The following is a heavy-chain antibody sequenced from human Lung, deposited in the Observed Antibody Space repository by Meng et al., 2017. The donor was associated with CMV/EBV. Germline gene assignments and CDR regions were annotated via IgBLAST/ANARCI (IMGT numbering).Heavy chain of an antibody. V-gene: IGHV3-23*01. D-gene: IGHD6-13*01. CDR2: ITASGGST. J-gene: IGHJ4*02. Sequence: GESLKISCAASGFTFSNFAMSWVRQAPGKGLEWVSPITASGGSTYYADSVKGRFTISRDNSKNTLYLQMNRLRAEDTAVYYCAKVDSGSWYRGFFDYWGQGTXVTVSS. CDR1: GFTFSNFA. CDR3: AKVDSGSWYRGFFDY.